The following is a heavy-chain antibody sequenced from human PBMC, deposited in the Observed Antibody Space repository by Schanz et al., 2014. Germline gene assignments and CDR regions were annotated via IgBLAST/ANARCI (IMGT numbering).Heavy chain of an antibody. V-gene: IGHV3-53*01. CDR2: MYINSGST. D-gene: IGHD5-12*01. CDR1: GFTVNTNY. CDR3: ARDGGRDGYNLAFDV. Sequence: EVQLVESGGGLIQPGGSLRLSCAVSGFTVNTNYMSWVRQAPGKGLEWISSMYINSGSTQYADSVKGRFIISRDSSKNTLLRQMNSLRADDTSVYFCARDGGRDGYNLAFDVWGQGTLVTVSS. J-gene: IGHJ3*01.